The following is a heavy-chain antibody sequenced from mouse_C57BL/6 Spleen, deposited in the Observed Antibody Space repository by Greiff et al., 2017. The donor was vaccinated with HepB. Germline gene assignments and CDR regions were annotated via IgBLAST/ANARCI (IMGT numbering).Heavy chain of an antibody. Sequence: VQLQQSGAELVKPGASVKLSCTASGFNIKDYYMHWVKQRTEQGLEWIGRIDPEDGATKYAPKFQGKATITADTSSNTAYLQLSSLTSEDTAVYYCARDGSSWDYFDYWGQGTTLTVSS. J-gene: IGHJ2*01. D-gene: IGHD1-1*01. CDR1: GFNIKDYY. CDR2: IDPEDGAT. CDR3: ARDGSSWDYFDY. V-gene: IGHV14-2*01.